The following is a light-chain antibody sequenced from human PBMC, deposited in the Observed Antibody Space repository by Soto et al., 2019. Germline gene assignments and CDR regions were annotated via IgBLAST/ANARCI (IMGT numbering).Light chain of an antibody. CDR3: QQLNSYPNT. CDR1: QGISSY. CDR2: AAS. J-gene: IGKJ5*01. V-gene: IGKV1-9*01. Sequence: DIQLTQSPSFLSASVGDRVTITCWASQGISSYLAWYQQKPGKAPKLLIYAASTLQSGVPSRFSGSGSGTEFTLTISSLQPEDFATYYCQQLNSYPNTFGQGTRLEIK.